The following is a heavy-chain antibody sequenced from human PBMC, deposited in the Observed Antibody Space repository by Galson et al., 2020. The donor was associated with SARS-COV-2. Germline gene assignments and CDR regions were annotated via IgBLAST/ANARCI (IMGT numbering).Heavy chain of an antibody. V-gene: IGHV3-30*18. J-gene: IGHJ4*02. CDR2: ISYDGSNK. D-gene: IGHD3-22*01. CDR3: AKDSRGYYDSSGYYFIFDY. Sequence: GGSLRLSCAASGFTFSSYGMHWVRQAPGKGLEWVAVISYDGSNKYYADSVKGRFTISRDNSKNTLYLQMNSLRAEDTAVYYCAKDSRGYYDSSGYYFIFDYWGQGTLVTVSS. CDR1: GFTFSSYG.